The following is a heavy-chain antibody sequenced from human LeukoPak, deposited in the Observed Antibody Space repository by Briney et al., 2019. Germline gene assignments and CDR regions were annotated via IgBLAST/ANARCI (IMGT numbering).Heavy chain of an antibody. J-gene: IGHJ6*02. Sequence: SVKVSCKASGGTFSSYAVSWVRQAPGQGLEWMGGIIPIFGTANYAQKLQGRVTMTTDTSTSTAYMELRSLRSDDTAVYYCARDGPSFVVVPAAIRRTYGMDVWGQGTTVTVSS. D-gene: IGHD2-2*01. CDR1: GGTFSSYA. V-gene: IGHV1-69*05. CDR3: ARDGPSFVVVPAAIRRTYGMDV. CDR2: IIPIFGTA.